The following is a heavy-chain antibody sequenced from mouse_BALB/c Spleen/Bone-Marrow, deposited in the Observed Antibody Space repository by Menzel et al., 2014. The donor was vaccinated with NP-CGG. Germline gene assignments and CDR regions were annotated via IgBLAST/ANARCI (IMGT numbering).Heavy chain of an antibody. CDR2: ISYDGSN. J-gene: IGHJ2*01. V-gene: IGHV3-6*01. CDR1: GYSITSGYY. Sequence: VQLQQSGPGLVKPSQSLSLTCSVTGYSITSGYYWNWIRQFPGNKLEWMGYISYDGSNNYNPSLKNRISITRDTSKNQFFLQLNSVTTEDTATYYCAREGLPTVVDYFDYWGQGTTLTVSS. CDR3: AREGLPTVVDYFDY. D-gene: IGHD1-1*01.